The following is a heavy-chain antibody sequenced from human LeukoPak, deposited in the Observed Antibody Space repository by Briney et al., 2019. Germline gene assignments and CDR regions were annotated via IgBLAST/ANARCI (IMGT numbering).Heavy chain of an antibody. CDR1: GYTFTGYW. Sequence: GESLKISCKTSGYTFTGYWIGWVRQMPGKGLEWMGIIYPGDSDTRYSPSFQGQVTISADKSISTAYLQWSSLKASDTAMYYCARLVDTAMGDFGFDYWGQGTLVTVSS. CDR2: IYPGDSDT. J-gene: IGHJ4*02. CDR3: ARLVDTAMGDFGFDY. V-gene: IGHV5-51*01. D-gene: IGHD5-18*01.